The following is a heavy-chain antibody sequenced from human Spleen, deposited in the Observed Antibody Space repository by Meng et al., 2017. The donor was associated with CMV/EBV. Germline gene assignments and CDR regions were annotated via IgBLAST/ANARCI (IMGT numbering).Heavy chain of an antibody. Sequence: GSVNSGSNYWTWLRQTPGKGLEWIGFIDYRGITNYNPSLKSRITISADTSNHQFSLKLTSVTAADTGVYYCARDSGSGDFYNWLDPWGQGTLVTVSS. CDR1: GSVNSGSNY. CDR3: ARDSGSGDFYNWLDP. D-gene: IGHD3-10*01. V-gene: IGHV4-61*01. CDR2: IDYRGIT. J-gene: IGHJ5*02.